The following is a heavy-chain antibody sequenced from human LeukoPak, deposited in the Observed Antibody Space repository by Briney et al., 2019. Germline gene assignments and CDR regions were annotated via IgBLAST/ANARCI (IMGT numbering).Heavy chain of an antibody. Sequence: SETLSLTCTVSGYSISSGYFWGWIRQPPGKGLEWIGVYHVGTTDYNPSLKSRVTISVDRSKNQMSLKLSSVTAADTAVYYCARGDGYNWRYFDYWGQGTLVTVSS. CDR2: VYHVGTT. D-gene: IGHD5-24*01. CDR3: ARGDGYNWRYFDY. CDR1: GYSISSGYF. J-gene: IGHJ4*02. V-gene: IGHV4-38-2*02.